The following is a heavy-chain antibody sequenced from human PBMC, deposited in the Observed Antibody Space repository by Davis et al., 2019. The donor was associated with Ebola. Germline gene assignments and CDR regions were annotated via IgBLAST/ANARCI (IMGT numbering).Heavy chain of an antibody. Sequence: GESLKISCHGSGYNFRDYWIVWVRQLPGKGLEWMGNIYTGDSDTRYSPSFQGQVTLSADKSSTTAYLQWRSLKASDSAMYYCARQGGGSGRLTSFDYWGQGTLITVSS. CDR1: GYNFRDYW. D-gene: IGHD1-26*01. V-gene: IGHV5-51*01. CDR2: IYTGDSDT. J-gene: IGHJ4*02. CDR3: ARQGGGSGRLTSFDY.